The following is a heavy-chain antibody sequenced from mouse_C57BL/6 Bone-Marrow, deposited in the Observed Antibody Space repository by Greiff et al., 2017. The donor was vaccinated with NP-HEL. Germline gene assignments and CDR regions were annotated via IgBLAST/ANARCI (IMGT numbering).Heavy chain of an antibody. J-gene: IGHJ1*03. V-gene: IGHV1-61*01. D-gene: IGHD1-1*01. Sequence: QVQLQQPGAELVRPGSSVKLSCKASGYTFTSYWMDWVKQRPGQGLEWIGNIYPSDSETHYNQKFKDKATLTVDKSSSTAYMQLSSLTSEDSAVYYYARENGSSPWYFDVWGTGTTVTFSS. CDR2: IYPSDSET. CDR3: ARENGSSPWYFDV. CDR1: GYTFTSYW.